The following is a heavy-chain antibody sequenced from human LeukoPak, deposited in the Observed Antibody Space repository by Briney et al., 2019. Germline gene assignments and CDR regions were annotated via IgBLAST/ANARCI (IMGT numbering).Heavy chain of an antibody. CDR3: ARGHVLGYCSSTSCRNWLDP. CDR2: ISAYNGNT. Sequence: GASVKVSCKASGYTFTSYGISWVRQAPGQELEWMGWISAYNGNTNYAQKLQGRVTMTTDTSTSTAYMELRSLRSDDTAVYYCARGHVLGYCSSTSCRNWLDPWGQGTLVTVSS. J-gene: IGHJ5*02. V-gene: IGHV1-18*01. CDR1: GYTFTSYG. D-gene: IGHD2-2*01.